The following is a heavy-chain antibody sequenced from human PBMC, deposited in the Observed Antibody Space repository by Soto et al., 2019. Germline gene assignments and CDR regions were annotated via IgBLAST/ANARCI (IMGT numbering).Heavy chain of an antibody. CDR1: GGSISSGDYY. CDR2: IYYSGTT. J-gene: IGHJ6*02. CDR3: ARALIQLWPHYYYGMDV. Sequence: SETLSLTCTVSGGSISSGDYYWSWIRQPPGKGLEWIGYIYYSGTTYYNPSLKSRVTISVDTSKNQFSLKVSSVTAADTAVYYCARALIQLWPHYYYGMDVWGQGTTVTVSS. D-gene: IGHD5-18*01. V-gene: IGHV4-30-4*01.